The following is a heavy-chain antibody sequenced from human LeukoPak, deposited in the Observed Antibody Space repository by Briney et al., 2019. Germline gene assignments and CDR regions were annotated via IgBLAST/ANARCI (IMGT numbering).Heavy chain of an antibody. CDR3: ARRKHCSSTSCRAGYFQH. CDR2: INHSGST. J-gene: IGHJ1*01. Sequence: SETLSLTCAVYGGSFSGYYWSWIRQPPGKGLEWIGEINHSGSTNYNPSLKSRVTISVDTSKNQFSLKLSSVTAADTAVYHCARRKHCSSTSCRAGYFQHWGQGTLVTVSS. CDR1: GGSFSGYY. D-gene: IGHD2-2*01. V-gene: IGHV4-34*01.